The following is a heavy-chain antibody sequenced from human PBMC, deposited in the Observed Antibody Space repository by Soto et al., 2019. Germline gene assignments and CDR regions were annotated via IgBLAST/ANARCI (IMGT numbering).Heavy chain of an antibody. Sequence: EVQLLESGGGLVQPGGSLRLSCAASGFTFSIYGMAWVRQGPGKGLDWVASIRGSGDGIQYSDAVRGRFIISRDNSKNTLFLQLNNLRVEDTATYYCAKVSSSGGFHVIGGQGTLVSVSS. J-gene: IGHJ4*02. CDR3: AKVSSSGGFHVI. CDR2: IRGSGDGI. D-gene: IGHD5-12*01. CDR1: GFTFSIYG. V-gene: IGHV3-23*01.